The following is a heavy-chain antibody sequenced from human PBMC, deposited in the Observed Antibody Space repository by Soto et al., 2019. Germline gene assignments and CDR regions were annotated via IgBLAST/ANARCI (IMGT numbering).Heavy chain of an antibody. J-gene: IGHJ4*02. V-gene: IGHV3-23*01. CDR2: ISGSGGST. Sequence: GGSLRLSCAASGFTFSSYAMSWVRQAPGKGLEWVSAISGSGGSTYYADSVKGRFTISRDNSKNTLYLQMNSLRAEDTAVYYCAKRLYCSSTSCSTDYWGQGTLVTVSS. CDR1: GFTFSSYA. D-gene: IGHD2-2*01. CDR3: AKRLYCSSTSCSTDY.